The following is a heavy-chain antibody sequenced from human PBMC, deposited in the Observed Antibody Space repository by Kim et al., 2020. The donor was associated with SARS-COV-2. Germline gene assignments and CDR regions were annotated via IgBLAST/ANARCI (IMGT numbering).Heavy chain of an antibody. D-gene: IGHD3-10*01. Sequence: GGSLRLSCAGSGFIFSNYAVSWVRQAPGKGLEWVSAISGSGDRTFYTDSVRGRVTISRDNSKNTVYQQLNGLRVEDAAVYYCAKHWGSGTYYNYFVYWGQGSLVTVSS. J-gene: IGHJ4*02. CDR3: AKHWGSGTYYNYFVY. CDR2: ISGSGDRT. CDR1: GFIFSNYA. V-gene: IGHV3-23*01.